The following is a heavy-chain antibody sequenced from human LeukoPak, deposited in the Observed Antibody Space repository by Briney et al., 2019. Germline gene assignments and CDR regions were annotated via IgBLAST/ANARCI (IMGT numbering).Heavy chain of an antibody. CDR3: ASLYGSGPNWFDA. Sequence: GGSLRLSCAASGFTFSSYSMNWVRQAPGKGLEWVSYISSSSSSIYYADSVKGRFAISRDNAKNSLYLQMNSLRAEDTAVYCCASLYGSGPNWFDAWGEGSLVTVSS. CDR2: ISSSSSSI. D-gene: IGHD3-10*01. J-gene: IGHJ5*01. CDR1: GFTFSSYS. V-gene: IGHV3-48*01.